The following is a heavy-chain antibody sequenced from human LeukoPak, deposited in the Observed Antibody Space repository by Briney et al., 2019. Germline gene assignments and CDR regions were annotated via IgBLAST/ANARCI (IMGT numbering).Heavy chain of an antibody. CDR2: IYPGDSDT. CDR1: GCSFTSYW. D-gene: IGHD2-15*01. CDR3: ARQLLNFDY. Sequence: GGALQISCKGSGCSFTSYWIGWGRQMPGKGLEWMGIIYPGDSDTRYSPSFQGQVTISADKSISTAYLQWSSLKASDTAMYYCARQLLNFDYWGQGTLVTVSS. J-gene: IGHJ4*02. V-gene: IGHV5-51*01.